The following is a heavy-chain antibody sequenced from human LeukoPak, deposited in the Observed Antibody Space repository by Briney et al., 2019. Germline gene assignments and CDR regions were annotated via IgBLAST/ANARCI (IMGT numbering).Heavy chain of an antibody. CDR2: IYYSGST. CDR3: ARHPRWYYFDY. J-gene: IGHJ4*02. CDR1: GGSISSYY. V-gene: IGHV4-59*08. Sequence: PSETLSLTCTVSGGSISSYYWSWIRQPPGKGLGWIGYIYYSGSTNYNPSLKSRVTISVDTSKNQFSLKLSSVTAADTAVYYCARHPRWYYFDYWGQGTLVTVSS. D-gene: IGHD2-15*01.